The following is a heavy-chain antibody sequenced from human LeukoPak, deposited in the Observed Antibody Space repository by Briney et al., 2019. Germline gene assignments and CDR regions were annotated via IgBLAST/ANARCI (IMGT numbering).Heavy chain of an antibody. CDR2: INPNSGGT. J-gene: IGHJ4*02. V-gene: IGHV1-2*02. CDR3: ARGRGSTSRY. CDR1: GYTFTRYY. Sequence: ASVKVSCKASGYTFTRYYMHWVRQAPGHRLEWMGWINPNSGGTNYAQKFQGRVTMTRDTSISTAYMELSRLRSDDTAVYYCARGRGSTSRYWGQGTLVTVSS. D-gene: IGHD5-12*01.